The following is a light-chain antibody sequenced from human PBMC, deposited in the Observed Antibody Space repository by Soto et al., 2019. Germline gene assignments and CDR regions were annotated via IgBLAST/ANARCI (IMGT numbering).Light chain of an antibody. Sequence: QSVLTQPASVSGSPGQSITISCTGTSSDVGGYNFVSWYQQHPGKAPKLMIYDVSDRPSGVSNRFSASKSGNTASLTISGLQAEDEADYYCSSYTSSTTLVFGTGTKVTV. CDR3: SSYTSSTTLV. J-gene: IGLJ1*01. CDR1: SSDVGGYNF. V-gene: IGLV2-14*01. CDR2: DVS.